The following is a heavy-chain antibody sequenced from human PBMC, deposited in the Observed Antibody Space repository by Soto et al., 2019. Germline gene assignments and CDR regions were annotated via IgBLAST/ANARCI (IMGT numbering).Heavy chain of an antibody. J-gene: IGHJ4*02. CDR1: GFSFTTYA. CDR3: ARDPRYYDSGGYYDY. V-gene: IGHV3-23*01. D-gene: IGHD3-22*01. Sequence: EVQLLESGGGLVQAGGSLRLSCAASGFSFTTYAMGWVRQAPGKGLEWVSAVSGSGSTTYYADSVKGRFIISRNNAKTTAYLYMNSLRAEDTAVYYCARDPRYYDSGGYYDYWGQGTLVTVSS. CDR2: VSGSGSTT.